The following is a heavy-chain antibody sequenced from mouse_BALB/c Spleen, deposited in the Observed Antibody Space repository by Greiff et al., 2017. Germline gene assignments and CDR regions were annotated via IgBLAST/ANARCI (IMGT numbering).Heavy chain of an antibody. J-gene: IGHJ4*01. Sequence: EVQLVEYGGGLVQPGGSRKLSCAVSGFTFNSFGMHWVRQAPEKGLEWVAYINSGSSTIYYADTVKGRFTISRDNPKNTLFLQMTSLRSEDTAMYYCARLGHWGAMDNWGQGTSVTVSS. CDR1: GFTFNSFG. V-gene: IGHV5-17*02. D-gene: IGHD4-1*01. CDR3: ARLGHWGAMDN. CDR2: INSGSSTI.